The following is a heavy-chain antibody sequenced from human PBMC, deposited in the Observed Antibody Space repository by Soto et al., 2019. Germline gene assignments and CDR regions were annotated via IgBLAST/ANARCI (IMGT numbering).Heavy chain of an antibody. CDR1: GGTFSTYT. CDR3: ARSVDSSGYWNNYFDP. V-gene: IGHV1-69*01. D-gene: IGHD3-22*01. Sequence: QVQLVQSGAEVKKPGSSVKVSCKASGGTFSTYTITWVRQAPGQGLQWMGGIIPIFGTANYPQKFQGRVTITADESTSTAYMELSSLRSEDTAIYFCARSVDSSGYWNNYFDPWGQGTLVTVSS. CDR2: IIPIFGTA. J-gene: IGHJ5*02.